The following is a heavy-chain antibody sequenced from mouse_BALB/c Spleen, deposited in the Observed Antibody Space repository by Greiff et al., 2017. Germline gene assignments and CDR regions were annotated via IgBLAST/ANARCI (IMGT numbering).Heavy chain of an antibody. CDR3: ARRIYYDYEGFAY. V-gene: IGHV1-9*01. CDR1: GYTFSSYW. Sequence: QVQLKQSGAELMKPGASVKISCKATGYTFSSYWIEWVKQRPGHGLEWIGEILPGSGSTNYNEKFKGKATFTADTSSNTAYMQLSSLTSEDSAVYYCARRIYYDYEGFAYWGQGTLVTVSA. CDR2: ILPGSGST. D-gene: IGHD2-4*01. J-gene: IGHJ3*01.